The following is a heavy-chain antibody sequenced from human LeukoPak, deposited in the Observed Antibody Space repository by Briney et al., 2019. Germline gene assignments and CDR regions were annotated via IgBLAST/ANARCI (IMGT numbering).Heavy chain of an antibody. J-gene: IGHJ5*02. D-gene: IGHD4-17*01. V-gene: IGHV4-59*08. CDR2: VDYSGST. CDR1: GAPLNNYY. Sequence: PSETLSLTCTVSGAPLNNYYWNWVRQPPGKELEWMGNVDYSGSTRYNPSLKSRATMSLDSSKNQFSLRLTSVTAADMAVYYCAMQVGIYGDYNNWFDPWGQGARVTVSS. CDR3: AMQVGIYGDYNNWFDP.